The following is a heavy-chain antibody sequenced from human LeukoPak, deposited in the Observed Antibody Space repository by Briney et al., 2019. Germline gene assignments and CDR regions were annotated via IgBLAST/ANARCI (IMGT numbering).Heavy chain of an antibody. Sequence: PSETLSLTCTVSGGSISSYYWSWIRQPAGKGLEWIGRVYSSGSTNYNPSLKSRVSMSVDTSKNQFSLKLSSLTAADTASYYCARVSYGDYYFDYWGQGTLVTVSS. CDR1: GGSISSYY. D-gene: IGHD4-17*01. J-gene: IGHJ4*02. V-gene: IGHV4-4*07. CDR2: VYSSGST. CDR3: ARVSYGDYYFDY.